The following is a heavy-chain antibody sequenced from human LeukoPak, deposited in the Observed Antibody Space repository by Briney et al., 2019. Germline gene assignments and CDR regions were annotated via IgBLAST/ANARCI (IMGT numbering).Heavy chain of an antibody. CDR3: ARLRIQLFDP. J-gene: IGHJ5*02. CDR2: ISSNGYTI. V-gene: IGHV3-48*03. D-gene: IGHD5-18*01. CDR1: GFTFSSYE. Sequence: GGSLRLSCAASGFTFSSYEMNGVGQAPGKGREWLSYISSNGYTIYYADSVKGRFTISRDNAKNSLYLQMNSLRAEDTAVYYCARLRIQLFDPWGQGTLVTVSS.